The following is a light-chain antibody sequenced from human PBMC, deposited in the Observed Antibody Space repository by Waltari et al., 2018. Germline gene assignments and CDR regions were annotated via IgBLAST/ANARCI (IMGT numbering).Light chain of an antibody. CDR1: QSFSSY. V-gene: IGKV3-11*01. Sequence: EIVLTQSPATLSLSPWERATLSCRASQSFSSYLAWYQQKPGQAPRPLIYDASNRATGIPARFSGSGSGTDFTLTISSLEPEDFAVYYCQQRSNWPSITFGQGTRLEIK. CDR2: DAS. J-gene: IGKJ5*01. CDR3: QQRSNWPSIT.